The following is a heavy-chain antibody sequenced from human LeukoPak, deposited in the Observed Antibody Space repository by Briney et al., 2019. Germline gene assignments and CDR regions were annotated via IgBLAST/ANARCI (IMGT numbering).Heavy chain of an antibody. CDR1: GYCFTGYF. J-gene: IGHJ4*02. CDR3: ARSGSTGYSLDY. V-gene: IGHV1-2*02. D-gene: IGHD3-22*01. CDR2: IDPNSGDT. Sequence: ASVKVSCKASGYCFTGYFIHWVRQAPGQGLEWLGCIDPNSGDTKYAQKFQGRVSMPRDTSTRTAYMELSRLRSDDTAVYFCARSGSTGYSLDYLGQGTLVTVSS.